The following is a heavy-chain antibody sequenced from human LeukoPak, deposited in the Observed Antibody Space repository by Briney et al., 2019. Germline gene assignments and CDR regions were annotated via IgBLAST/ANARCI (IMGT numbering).Heavy chain of an antibody. J-gene: IGHJ5*02. CDR1: GYTFTSYA. CDR2: INTNTGNP. CDR3: ARAGYNWNNNWFDP. D-gene: IGHD1/OR15-1a*01. Sequence: WASVKVSCKASGYTFTSYAMNWVRQAPGQGLEWMGWINTNTGNPTYAQGFTGRFVFSLGTSVSTAYLQISSLKAEDTAVYYCARAGYNWNNNWFDPWGQGTLVTVSS. V-gene: IGHV7-4-1*02.